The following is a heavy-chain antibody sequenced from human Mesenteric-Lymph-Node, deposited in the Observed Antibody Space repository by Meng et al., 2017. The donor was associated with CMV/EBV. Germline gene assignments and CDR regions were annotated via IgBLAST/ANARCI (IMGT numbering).Heavy chain of an antibody. D-gene: IGHD3-10*01. CDR2: IIQSGGS. Sequence: SETLSLTCAVYGESFSGYYWSWIRQPPGKGLEWIGEIIQSGGSNYNPSLKSRVTISSDTSNNQFQFSLKLRTVTAADTAVYYCAREAFSLGEHPPDYWGQGTLVTVSS. CDR1: GESFSGYY. J-gene: IGHJ4*02. V-gene: IGHV4-34*12. CDR3: AREAFSLGEHPPDY.